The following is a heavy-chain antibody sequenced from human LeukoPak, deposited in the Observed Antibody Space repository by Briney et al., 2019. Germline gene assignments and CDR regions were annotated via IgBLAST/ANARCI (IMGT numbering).Heavy chain of an antibody. D-gene: IGHD5-24*01. V-gene: IGHV1-2*02. Sequence: ASVKVSCKASGYTFTGYYMHWVRQAPGQGLEWMGWIDPNSGGTNYAQKFQGRVTMTRDTSISTAYMELSRLRSDDTAVYYCARGVEMATIGYYYGMDVWGQGTTVTVSS. CDR3: ARGVEMATIGYYYGMDV. J-gene: IGHJ6*02. CDR2: IDPNSGGT. CDR1: GYTFTGYY.